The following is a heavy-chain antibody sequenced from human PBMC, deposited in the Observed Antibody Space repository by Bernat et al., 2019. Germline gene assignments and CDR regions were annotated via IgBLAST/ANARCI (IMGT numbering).Heavy chain of an antibody. D-gene: IGHD3-16*02. J-gene: IGHJ4*02. CDR3: AGLIMITFGGVIEDY. CDR2: IYYSGST. Sequence: QLQLQESGPGLVKPSETLSLTCTVSGGSISSSSYYWGWIRQPPGKGLEWIGSIYYSGSTYYNPFLKSRVTISVDTSKNQFSLKLSSVTAADTAVYYCAGLIMITFGGVIEDYWGQGTLVTVSS. V-gene: IGHV4-39*01. CDR1: GGSISSSSYY.